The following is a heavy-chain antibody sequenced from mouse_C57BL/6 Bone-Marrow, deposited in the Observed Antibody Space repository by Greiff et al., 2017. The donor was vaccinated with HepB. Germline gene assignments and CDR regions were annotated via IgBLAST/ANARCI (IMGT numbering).Heavy chain of an antibody. D-gene: IGHD1-1*01. V-gene: IGHV1-64*01. CDR1: GYTFTSYW. CDR2: IHTNSGST. Sequence: QVQLQQPGAELVKPGASVKLSCKASGYTFTSYWMHWVKQRPGQGLEWIGMIHTNSGSTNYNEKFKSKATLTVDKSSSTAYMQLSSLTSEDSAVYYCAREITTVVEDYWGQGTTLTVSS. J-gene: IGHJ2*01. CDR3: AREITTVVEDY.